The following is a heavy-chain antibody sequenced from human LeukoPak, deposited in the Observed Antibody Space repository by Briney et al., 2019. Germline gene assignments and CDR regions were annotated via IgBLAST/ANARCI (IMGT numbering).Heavy chain of an antibody. CDR2: ISYDGSNK. CDR1: GFTFSSYA. J-gene: IGHJ5*02. D-gene: IGHD3-3*01. V-gene: IGHV3-30*04. Sequence: PGGSLRLSCAASGFTFSSYAMHWVRQAPGKGLEWVAVISYDGSNKYYADSVKGRFTISRDNSKNTLYLQMNSLRAEDTAVYYCARGAYYDFWSGYFAFLYWFDPWGQGTLVTVSS. CDR3: ARGAYYDFWSGYFAFLYWFDP.